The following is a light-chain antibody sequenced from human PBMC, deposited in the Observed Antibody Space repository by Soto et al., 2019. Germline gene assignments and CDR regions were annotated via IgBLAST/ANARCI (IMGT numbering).Light chain of an antibody. CDR2: DAS. Sequence: IRMTQWRSTVSASIGTRVTITCRASQSIXSXXXXXQQKPGKAPKLLMCDASSSQGGGPSWFGGSGSGTDFTLTINILQPEDVATYSCQQAYMFPITVGKGTRLEIK. V-gene: IGKV1D-12*01. J-gene: IGKJ5*01. CDR3: QQAYMFPIT. CDR1: QSIXSX.